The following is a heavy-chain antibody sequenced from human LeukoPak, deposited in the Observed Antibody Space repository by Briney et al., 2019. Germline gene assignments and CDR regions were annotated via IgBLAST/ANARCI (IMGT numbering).Heavy chain of an antibody. CDR2: IYYSGGT. CDR1: GGSISSYY. CDR3: ARRFGTQYNWFDP. D-gene: IGHD3-10*01. J-gene: IGHJ5*02. V-gene: IGHV4-59*08. Sequence: SETLSLTCTVSGGSISSYYWSWIRQPPGKGLEWIGYIYYSGGTNYNPSLKSRVTISVDTSKNQFSLKLSSVTAADTAVYYCARRFGTQYNWFDPWGQGTLVTVSS.